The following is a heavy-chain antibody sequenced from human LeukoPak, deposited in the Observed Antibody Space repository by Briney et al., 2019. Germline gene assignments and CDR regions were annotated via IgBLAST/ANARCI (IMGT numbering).Heavy chain of an antibody. CDR1: GGSISIGSYY. CDR3: ARAFTMVRGVITPYYFDY. CDR2: IYTSGST. V-gene: IGHV4-61*02. Sequence: TLSLTCTVSGGSISIGSYYWSWIRQPAGQGLEWIGRIYTSGSTNYNPSLKSRVTISVDTSNNQFSLKLSSVTAADTAVYYCARAFTMVRGVITPYYFDYWGQGTLVTVSS. D-gene: IGHD3-10*01. J-gene: IGHJ4*02.